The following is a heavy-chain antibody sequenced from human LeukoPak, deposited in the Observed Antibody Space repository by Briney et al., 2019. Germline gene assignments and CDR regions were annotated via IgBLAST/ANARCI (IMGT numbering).Heavy chain of an antibody. CDR1: GYTFTSYY. V-gene: IGHV1-46*01. CDR2: INPSGGST. J-gene: IGHJ4*02. D-gene: IGHD4-23*01. CDR3: ARVMAATVVTRGRYFDY. Sequence: GASVKVSCKASGYTFTSYYMHWVRQAPGQGLEWMGIINPSGGSTSYAQKLQGRVTMTTDTSTSTAYMELRSLRSDDTAVYYCARVMAATVVTRGRYFDYWGQGTLVTVSS.